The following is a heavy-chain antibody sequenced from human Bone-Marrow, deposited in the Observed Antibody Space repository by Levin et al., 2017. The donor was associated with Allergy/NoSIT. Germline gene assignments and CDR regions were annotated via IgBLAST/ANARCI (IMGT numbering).Heavy chain of an antibody. J-gene: IGHJ4*02. CDR1: GGSISSENW. CDR2: IYHGGLI. CDR3: AGGNGYYFDY. D-gene: IGHD3-3*01. Sequence: SETLSLTCAVSGGSISSENWWNWVRQSPGKGLEWIGEIYHGGLINYNPSLKSRVTISMDKSENQFSLKLTSVTAADTAIYYCAGGNGYYFDYWGQGTLVTVSS. V-gene: IGHV4-4*02.